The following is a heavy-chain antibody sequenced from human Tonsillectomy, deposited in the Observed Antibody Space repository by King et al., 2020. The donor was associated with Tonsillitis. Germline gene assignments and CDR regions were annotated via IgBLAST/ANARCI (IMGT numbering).Heavy chain of an antibody. CDR3: AKLSSAHSGYPI. D-gene: IGHD3-22*01. Sequence: VQLVESGGGLVQPGGSLRLSCAASGFTFTIYGMTWVRQAPGKGLEWVSSVTGGGDRTLYADSVKGRFTISRDNSKNTLYLQLNSLRADDTAVYYCAKLSSAHSGYPIWGQGPLVIVSS. J-gene: IGHJ4*02. CDR1: GFTFTIYG. V-gene: IGHV3-23*04. CDR2: VTGGGDRT.